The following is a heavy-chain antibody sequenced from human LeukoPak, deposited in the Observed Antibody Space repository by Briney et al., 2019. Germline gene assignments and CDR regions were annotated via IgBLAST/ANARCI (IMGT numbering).Heavy chain of an antibody. V-gene: IGHV4-30-2*01. J-gene: IGHJ4*02. CDR2: IYHSGST. D-gene: IGHD6-13*01. CDR1: GGSINSGAHY. Sequence: PSQTLSLTCTVSGGSINSGAHYWSWIRQPPGQGLEWIGYIYHSGSTYYNPSLKSRVTISVDTSKNQFSLKLSSVTAADTAVYYCARAPGIAAAGYFDYWGQGTLVTVSS. CDR3: ARAPGIAAAGYFDY.